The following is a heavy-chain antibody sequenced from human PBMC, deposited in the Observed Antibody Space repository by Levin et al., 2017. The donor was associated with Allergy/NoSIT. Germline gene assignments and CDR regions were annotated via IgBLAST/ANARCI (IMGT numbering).Heavy chain of an antibody. Sequence: KISCKASGGNFTNYAITWVRQAPGQSLEWMGRIIPLLNVAHYAQKFQDRVTITADKPTNTAYLDLTRLRSEDTAVYYCARMHYENSGYLLGFDPWGQGTLVTVSS. J-gene: IGHJ5*02. D-gene: IGHD3-22*01. V-gene: IGHV1-69*04. CDR3: ARMHYENSGYLLGFDP. CDR1: GGNFTNYA. CDR2: IIPLLNVA.